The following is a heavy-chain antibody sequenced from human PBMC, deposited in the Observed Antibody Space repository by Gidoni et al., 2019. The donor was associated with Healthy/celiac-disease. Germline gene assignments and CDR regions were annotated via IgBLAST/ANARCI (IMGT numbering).Heavy chain of an antibody. CDR3: ARARIAARRGFNWCDP. Sequence: QVQLQQWGAGLLKPSETLSLTCAVYGGSFSGYYWSWIRQPPGKGLEWIGEINHSGSTNYNPSLKSRVTISVDTSKNQFSLKLSSVTAADTAVYYCARARIAARRGFNWCDPWGQGTLVTVSS. V-gene: IGHV4-34*01. J-gene: IGHJ5*02. D-gene: IGHD6-6*01. CDR1: GGSFSGYY. CDR2: INHSGST.